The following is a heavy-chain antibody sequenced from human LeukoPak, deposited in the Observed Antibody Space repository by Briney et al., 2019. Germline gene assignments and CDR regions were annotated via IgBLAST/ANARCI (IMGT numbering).Heavy chain of an antibody. CDR1: GYTFTSYD. J-gene: IGHJ4*02. Sequence: GASVKVSCKASGYTFTSYDINWVRQAPGQGLEWMGWMNPNSGGTNYAQKFQGRVTMTRDTPISTAYMELSRLRSDDTAVYYCAREGGRYCSSTSCYSYWGQGTLVTVSS. D-gene: IGHD2-2*01. V-gene: IGHV1-2*02. CDR2: MNPNSGGT. CDR3: AREGGRYCSSTSCYSY.